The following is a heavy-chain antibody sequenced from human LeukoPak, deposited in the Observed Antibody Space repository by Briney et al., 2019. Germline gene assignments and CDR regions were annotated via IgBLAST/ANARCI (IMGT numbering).Heavy chain of an antibody. Sequence: PSETLSLTCIVSGGSISSYYWSWIRQPPGKGLEWIGYIYYSGSTNYNPSLKSRVTISVDTSKNQFSLKLSSVTAADTAVYYCARCLYYYGWASPMCYFDYWGQGTLVTVSS. V-gene: IGHV4-59*01. D-gene: IGHD3-10*01. CDR2: IYYSGST. CDR3: ARCLYYYGWASPMCYFDY. J-gene: IGHJ4*02. CDR1: GGSISSYY.